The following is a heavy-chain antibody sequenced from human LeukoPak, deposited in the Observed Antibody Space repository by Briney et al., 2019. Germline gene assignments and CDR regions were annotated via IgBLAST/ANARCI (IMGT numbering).Heavy chain of an antibody. V-gene: IGHV4-31*11. D-gene: IGHD3-3*01. Sequence: SGTLSLTCAVSGGSISSGGYYWSWIRQHPGKGLEWIGYIYYSGSTYYNPSLKSRVTISVDTSKNQFSLKLSSVTAADTAVYYCATTRSAYYDFWSGTNWFDPWGQGTLVTVSS. CDR3: ATTRSAYYDFWSGTNWFDP. J-gene: IGHJ5*02. CDR1: GGSISSGGYY. CDR2: IYYSGST.